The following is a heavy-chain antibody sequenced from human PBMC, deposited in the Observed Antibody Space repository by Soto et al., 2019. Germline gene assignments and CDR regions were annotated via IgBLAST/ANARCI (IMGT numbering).Heavy chain of an antibody. CDR2: IYYSGST. CDR1: GGSISSSSYY. CDR3: ARVVAATLGNYYYYGMDV. J-gene: IGHJ6*02. Sequence: TLSLTCTVSGGSISSSSYYWGWIRQPPGKGLEWLGSIYYSGSTYYNPSLKSRVTISVDTSKNQFSLKLSSVTAADTAVDYCARVVAATLGNYYYYGMDVWGQG. D-gene: IGHD2-15*01. V-gene: IGHV4-39*01.